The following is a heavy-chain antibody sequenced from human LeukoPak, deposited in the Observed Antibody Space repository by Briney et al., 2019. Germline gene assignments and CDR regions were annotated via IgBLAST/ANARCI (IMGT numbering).Heavy chain of an antibody. V-gene: IGHV3-30-3*01. CDR1: GFTFSIYA. D-gene: IGHD6-6*01. CDR2: ISSDGGNR. J-gene: IGHJ4*02. Sequence: GGSLRLSCAASGFTFSIYAMHWVRQAPGRGLEWVAFISSDGGNRYYADSVKGRFTISRDNSRNTLYLQMNSLRDEDTAVYYCDPHDSSSHFWGQGTLVTDSS. CDR3: DPHDSSSHF.